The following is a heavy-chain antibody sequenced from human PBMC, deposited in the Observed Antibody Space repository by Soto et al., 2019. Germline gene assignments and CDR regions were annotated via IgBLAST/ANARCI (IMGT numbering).Heavy chain of an antibody. Sequence: PGGSLRLSCAASGFTFSSYGMHWVRQAPGKGLEWVAVIWYDGSNKYYADSVKGRFTVSRDNSKNTLYLQMNSLRAEDTAVYYCARDGQYSSSSSFDYWGQGTLVTVSS. D-gene: IGHD6-13*01. V-gene: IGHV3-33*01. CDR3: ARDGQYSSSSSFDY. CDR2: IWYDGSNK. J-gene: IGHJ4*02. CDR1: GFTFSSYG.